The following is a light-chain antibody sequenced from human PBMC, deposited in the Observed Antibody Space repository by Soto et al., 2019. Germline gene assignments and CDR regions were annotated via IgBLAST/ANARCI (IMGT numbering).Light chain of an antibody. CDR3: CSYAGTVVYV. CDR1: GSDVGAYNL. V-gene: IGLV2-23*02. CDR2: EVN. Sequence: QSALTQPASVSGSPGQSITISCAGTGSDVGAYNLVSWYQQHPGKAPKLNICEVNTRPSGISNRFSGSKSGDTASLKIFGLQAEDEADYFCCSYAGTVVYVFGTGTKVTV. J-gene: IGLJ1*01.